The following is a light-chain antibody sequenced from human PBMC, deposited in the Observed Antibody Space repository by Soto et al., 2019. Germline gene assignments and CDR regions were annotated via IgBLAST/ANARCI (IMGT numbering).Light chain of an antibody. CDR2: EVS. V-gene: IGLV2-8*01. CDR1: SGDVGAYDY. Sequence: QAVVTQPPSASGSPGQSVTISCTGTSGDVGAYDYVSWYQQHPGKAPKLMIYEVSKRPSGVPDRFSGSKSGDTASLTVSGLQADDEADYYCCTHTGNTHHFVFGTGTKLTVL. CDR3: CTHTGNTHHFV. J-gene: IGLJ1*01.